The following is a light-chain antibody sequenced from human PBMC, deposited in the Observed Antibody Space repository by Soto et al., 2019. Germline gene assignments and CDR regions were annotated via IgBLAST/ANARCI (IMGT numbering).Light chain of an antibody. CDR3: AAWDDSLKGPV. CDR2: ENN. CDR1: SSNIGGNT. V-gene: IGLV1-44*01. Sequence: QSALTQPPSTSGTPGQRVTMSCSGSSSNIGGNTVNWYQQFPGTAPKLLIYENNQRPSGVPDRFSGSKSGTSASLAISGLQSEDEADYHCAAWDDSLKGPVFGGGTKLTVL. J-gene: IGLJ3*02.